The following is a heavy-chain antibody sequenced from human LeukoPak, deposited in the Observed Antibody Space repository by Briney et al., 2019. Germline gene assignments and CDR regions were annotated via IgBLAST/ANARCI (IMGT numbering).Heavy chain of an antibody. D-gene: IGHD2-2*01. CDR1: GFTFSSYG. V-gene: IGHV3-30*02. CDR2: IRYDGSNK. CDR3: AKGSRGSCSRTYCYPFDY. J-gene: IGHJ4*02. Sequence: GGSLRLSCASSGFTFSSYGMHWVRQAPGKGLEWVTFIRYDGSNKYYADSVKGRFTISRDNSKNTLDLQMNRLRAEDTAVYYCAKGSRGSCSRTYCYPFDYWGQGTLVTVSS.